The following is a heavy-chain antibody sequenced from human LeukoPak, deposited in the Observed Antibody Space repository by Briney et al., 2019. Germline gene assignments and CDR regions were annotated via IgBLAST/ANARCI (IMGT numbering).Heavy chain of an antibody. CDR1: GFTFSSYS. V-gene: IGHV3-21*01. Sequence: GGSLRLSCAASGFTFSSYSMNWVRQAPGKGLEWVSSISSSSSYIYYADSVKGRFTISRDNAKNSLYLQMNSLRAEDAAVYYCARVGDSSSWPIDYWGQGTLVTVSS. CDR2: ISSSSSYI. D-gene: IGHD6-13*01. CDR3: ARVGDSSSWPIDY. J-gene: IGHJ4*02.